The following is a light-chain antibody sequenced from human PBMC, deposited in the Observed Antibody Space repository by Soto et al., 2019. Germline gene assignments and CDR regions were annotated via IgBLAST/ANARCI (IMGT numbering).Light chain of an antibody. Sequence: EIVLTQSPGILSLSPGERATLSCRASQSVSNDFLAWYQQKPGQAPRLLIYGASTRATDVPDRFSGSGSGADFTLTISRLEPEDFAVYYCQQYGSSPRTFGQGTKVEIK. CDR2: GAS. CDR3: QQYGSSPRT. CDR1: QSVSNDF. J-gene: IGKJ1*01. V-gene: IGKV3-20*01.